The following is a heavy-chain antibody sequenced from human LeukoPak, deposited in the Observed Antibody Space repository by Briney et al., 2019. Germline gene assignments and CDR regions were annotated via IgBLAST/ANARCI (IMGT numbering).Heavy chain of an antibody. CDR3: ARLRDGYNLDY. J-gene: IGHJ4*02. Sequence: GESLKISCQGSGYSFTSYWIGWVRQMSGKGLEWMGIIFPRDSDTRYSPSFQGQVTISADKSISTAYLQLSSLKASDTAIYYCARLRDGYNLDYWGQGTLVTVSS. CDR2: IFPRDSDT. V-gene: IGHV5-51*01. CDR1: GYSFTSYW. D-gene: IGHD5-24*01.